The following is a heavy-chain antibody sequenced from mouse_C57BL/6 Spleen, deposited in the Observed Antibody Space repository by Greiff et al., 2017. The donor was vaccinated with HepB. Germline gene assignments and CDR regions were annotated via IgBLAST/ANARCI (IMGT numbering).Heavy chain of an antibody. CDR3: ARPTTVVATGFDY. CDR1: GYTFTSYG. CDR2: IYPRSGNT. D-gene: IGHD1-1*01. V-gene: IGHV1-81*01. J-gene: IGHJ2*01. Sequence: VKLVESGAELARPGASVKLSCKASGYTFTSYGISWVKQRTGQGLEWIGEIYPRSGNTYYNEKFKGKATLTADKSSSTAYMELRSLTSEDSAVYFCARPTTVVATGFDYWGQGTTLTVSS.